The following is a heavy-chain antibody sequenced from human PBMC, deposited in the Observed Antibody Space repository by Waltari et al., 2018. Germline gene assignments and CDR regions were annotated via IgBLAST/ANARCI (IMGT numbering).Heavy chain of an antibody. Sequence: QVQLQESGPGLVKPSETLSLTCTVFDDSISVYYWNWIRQPAGKGLEWIGRIYSNGNTDYNPSLKSRVSMSVDTSKNQFSLTLNSVTAADTALYYCARGTSGFPFDSWGQGTLVTVSS. D-gene: IGHD3-9*01. CDR3: ARGTSGFPFDS. V-gene: IGHV4-4*07. CDR2: IYSNGNT. CDR1: DDSISVYY. J-gene: IGHJ4*02.